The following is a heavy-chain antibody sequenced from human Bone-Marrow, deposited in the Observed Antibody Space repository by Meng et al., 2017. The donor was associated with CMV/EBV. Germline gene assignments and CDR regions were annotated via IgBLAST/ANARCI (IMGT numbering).Heavy chain of an antibody. CDR3: ARRGAPAGQKVIRPSSDFYYGLDV. Sequence: GRSLRLASKGSGYSFTSYWIGWVRQMPGKGLEWMGSIYPGDSDTRYSPSFQGQVTISADKSTSTAYLQWSSLEASDTAIYYCARRGAPAGQKVIRPSSDFYYGLDVWGQGTTVTVSS. CDR1: GYSFTSYW. J-gene: IGHJ6*02. V-gene: IGHV5-51*01. CDR2: IYPGDSDT. D-gene: IGHD6-13*01.